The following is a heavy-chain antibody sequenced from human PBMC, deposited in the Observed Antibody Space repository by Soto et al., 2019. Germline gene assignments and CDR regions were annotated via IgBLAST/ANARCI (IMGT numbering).Heavy chain of an antibody. CDR1: GYSFTSYW. D-gene: IGHD4-4*01. CDR2: IYPGDSDT. Sequence: GESLKISCNGSGYSFTSYWIGWVRQMTGKGLEWMGLIYPGDSDTRYSPSFQGQVTISADKSISTAYLQWSSMKASDTAMYYCAISRNEHDYSNYYYYYGMDVWGQGTTVTVSS. CDR3: AISRNEHDYSNYYYYYGMDV. V-gene: IGHV5-51*01. J-gene: IGHJ6*02.